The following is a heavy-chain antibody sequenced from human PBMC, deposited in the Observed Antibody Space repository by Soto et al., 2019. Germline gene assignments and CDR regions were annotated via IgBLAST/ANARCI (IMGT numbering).Heavy chain of an antibody. J-gene: IGHJ3*02. V-gene: IGHV4-59*03. D-gene: IGHD2-21*02. CDR3: VSSRTAIYGDALGI. CDR1: GGSISSYF. CDR2: IYDSGDA. Sequence: TSETLSLTCSVSGGSISSYFRNWIRQAPGKGLEWIGCIYDSGDANYNPSLKSRVTISLDTSKNQFSLKLSSVTAADTAVYYCVSSRTAIYGDALGIWAQGTMVTVSS.